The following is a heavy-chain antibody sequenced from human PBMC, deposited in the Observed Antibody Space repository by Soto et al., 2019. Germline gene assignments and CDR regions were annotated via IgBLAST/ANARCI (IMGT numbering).Heavy chain of an antibody. V-gene: IGHV4-59*08. CDR2: IYYSGST. CDR3: ARHLYSGYDYGYFDY. Sequence: QVQLQESGPGLVKPSETLSLTCTVSGGSISTYYWSWIRKPPGKGLEWIGYIYYSGSTNYNPSLMSRVTVSVDPSKNQFSLQLSSVTAADTAVYYCARHLYSGYDYGYFDYWGQGIVVTVSS. D-gene: IGHD5-12*01. J-gene: IGHJ4*02. CDR1: GGSISTYY.